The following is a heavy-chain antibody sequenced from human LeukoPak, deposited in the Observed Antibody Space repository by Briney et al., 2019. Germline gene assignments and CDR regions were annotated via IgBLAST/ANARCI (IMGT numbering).Heavy chain of an antibody. Sequence: ASVKVSCKASVYTFTNYYMHWVRQAPGQGLEWMGIINPSGGGTTYAQKFQDRVTMTRDTSTSTVYMELSSLRSEDTAVYYCGRSHTGNSEFDYWGQGTLATVSS. D-gene: IGHD1-26*01. V-gene: IGHV1-46*01. CDR3: GRSHTGNSEFDY. J-gene: IGHJ4*02. CDR1: VYTFTNYY. CDR2: INPSGGGT.